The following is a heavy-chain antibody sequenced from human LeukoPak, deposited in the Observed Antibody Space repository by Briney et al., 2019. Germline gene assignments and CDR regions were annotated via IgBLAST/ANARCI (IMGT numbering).Heavy chain of an antibody. J-gene: IGHJ4*02. CDR2: IYWNGDE. D-gene: IGHD5-18*01. Sequence: SGPTLVNPRQTLTLTCSFSGFSLSSGAVAVSWIRQPPGKALEWLTHIYWNGDEKYNRFLRSRLTITKDTSKNQVVLTMTNMDPVDTGTYYCAHLTAEASYYYVYWGQGILITVSS. CDR3: AHLTAEASYYYVY. CDR1: GFSLSSGAVA. V-gene: IGHV2-5*01.